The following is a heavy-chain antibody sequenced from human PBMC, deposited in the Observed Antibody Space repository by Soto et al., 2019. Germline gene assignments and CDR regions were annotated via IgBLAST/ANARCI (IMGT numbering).Heavy chain of an antibody. D-gene: IGHD2-2*01. CDR1: VGTLSNNA. Sequence: QVQLVQSGTEVKKPGSAVKVSCKASVGTLSNNAISWVRHAPGQGLEWMGGIIPLSATTNYAQKFQGRVTITADRSTSTAYLEMTRLTSEDTAVYYCARGFADSGIVVVPAANPWYYEMDGWGQGNRVHVS. CDR3: ARGFADSGIVVVPAANPWYYEMDG. V-gene: IGHV1-69*06. CDR2: IIPLSATT. J-gene: IGHJ6*01.